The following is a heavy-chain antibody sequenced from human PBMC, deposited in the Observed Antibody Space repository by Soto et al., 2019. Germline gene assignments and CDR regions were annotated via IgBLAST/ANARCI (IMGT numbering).Heavy chain of an antibody. J-gene: IGHJ4*02. CDR1: GFTFGSFG. V-gene: IGHV3-30*18. CDR2: ISYSGKDK. Sequence: QVKLVESGGGVVQPGRSLRLSCTASGFTFGSFGMHWVRQAPGKGLEWVAVISYSGKDKYYADSVDGRFTISRDNSKNTLYLDLNNLRVDDTAVFYCAKDGGLYRTYFDHWGQGAPATVS. CDR3: AKDGGLYRTYFDH. D-gene: IGHD3-16*01.